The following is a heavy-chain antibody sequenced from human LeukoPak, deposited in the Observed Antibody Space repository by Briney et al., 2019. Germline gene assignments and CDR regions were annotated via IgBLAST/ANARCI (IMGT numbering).Heavy chain of an antibody. D-gene: IGHD3-9*01. CDR1: GFTFSSYA. Sequence: GGSLRLSCAASGFTFSSYAMHWVRQAPGKGLEWVAVIWYDGSNKYYADSVKGRFTISRDNSKNTLYLQMNSLRAEDTAVYYCAKERSYDILTGYFDYWGQGTLVTVSS. CDR2: IWYDGSNK. CDR3: AKERSYDILTGYFDY. V-gene: IGHV3-30*02. J-gene: IGHJ4*02.